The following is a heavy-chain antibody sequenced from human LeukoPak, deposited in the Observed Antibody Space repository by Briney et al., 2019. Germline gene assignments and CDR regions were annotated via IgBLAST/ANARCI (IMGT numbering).Heavy chain of an antibody. CDR3: TRDRGTTYASDI. J-gene: IGHJ3*02. Sequence: ASVKVSCKASGYTFSDYYMHWVRQAPGQGLEWMGRINPNSGGTNYAQNFQGRVTMTRDTSISTAYMELRRLTSDDAAVYYCTRDRGTTYASDIWGQGTMVTVSS. CDR1: GYTFSDYY. CDR2: INPNSGGT. V-gene: IGHV1-2*06. D-gene: IGHD4-11*01.